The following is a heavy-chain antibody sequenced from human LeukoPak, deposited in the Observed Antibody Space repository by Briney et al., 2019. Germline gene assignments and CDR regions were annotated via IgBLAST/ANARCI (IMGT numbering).Heavy chain of an antibody. CDR2: IKEGGSEK. V-gene: IGHV3-7*02. Sequence: PGGSLRLSCAASGFTFSSHWMSWVRQAPGKGLEWVANIKEGGSEKYYVDSVKGRFTISRDNAKNSLCLQMNSLRAEDTAVYYCAKVRYSSGWPEFDYWGQGTLVTVSS. CDR3: AKVRYSSGWPEFDY. D-gene: IGHD6-19*01. CDR1: GFTFSSHW. J-gene: IGHJ4*02.